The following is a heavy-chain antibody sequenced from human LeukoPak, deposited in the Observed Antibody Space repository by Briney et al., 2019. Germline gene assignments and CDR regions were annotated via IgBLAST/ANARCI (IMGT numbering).Heavy chain of an antibody. CDR2: ISSRSSYT. D-gene: IGHD6-13*01. V-gene: IGHV3-11*06. J-gene: IGHJ4*02. CDR3: ASRQQLAY. Sequence: PGGSQRLSCAASGFTFSDYYMSWIRQAPGKGLEWVSYISSRSSYTNYADSVKGRFTISRDNAKNSLYLQMNSLRAEDTAVYYCASRQQLAYWGQGTLVTVSS. CDR1: GFTFSDYY.